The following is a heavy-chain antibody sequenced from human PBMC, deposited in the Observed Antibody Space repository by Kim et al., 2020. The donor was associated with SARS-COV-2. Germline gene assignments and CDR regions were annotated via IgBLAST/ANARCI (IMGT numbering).Heavy chain of an antibody. Sequence: SVKVSCKAPGGTLRSYAINWVRQAPGLGLEWMGGIIPVSATASYAQKFQGRLAITADVSTSTAYMDLSSLRSEDTAVYYCAAAGAGPLLPFEFLGQGAL. CDR2: IIPVSATA. CDR1: GGTLRSYA. V-gene: IGHV1-69*13. J-gene: IGHJ4*02. D-gene: IGHD6-19*01. CDR3: AAAGAGPLLPFEF.